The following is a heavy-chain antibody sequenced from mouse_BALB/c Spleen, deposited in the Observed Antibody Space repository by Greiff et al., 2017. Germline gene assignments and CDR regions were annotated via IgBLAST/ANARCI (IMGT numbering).Heavy chain of an antibody. J-gene: IGHJ3*01. D-gene: IGHD1-1*01. CDR2: IRLKSNNYAT. V-gene: IGHV6-6*02. CDR1: GFTFSNYW. CDR3: TRDYYGSSFAY. Sequence: EVKLMESGGGLVQPGGSMKLSCVASGFTFSNYWMNWVRQSPEKGLEWVAEIRLKSNNYATHYAESVKGRFTISRDDSKSSVYLQMNNLRAEDTGIYYCTRDYYGSSFAYWGQGTLVTVSA.